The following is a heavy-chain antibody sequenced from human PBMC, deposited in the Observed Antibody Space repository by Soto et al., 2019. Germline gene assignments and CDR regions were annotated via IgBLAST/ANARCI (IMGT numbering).Heavy chain of an antibody. CDR1: GFTFSNYV. J-gene: IGHJ4*02. V-gene: IGHV3-23*01. D-gene: IGHD1-20*01. CDR3: AKPPDYNWNDY. Sequence: PGGSLRLSCTASGFTFSNYVMSWVRQAPGRGLEWVSAISGSGISTFYADSVKGRFIISRDNSKNTLYLQLNSLKVEDTAVYYCAKPPDYNWNDYWGQGTLVTVSS. CDR2: ISGSGIST.